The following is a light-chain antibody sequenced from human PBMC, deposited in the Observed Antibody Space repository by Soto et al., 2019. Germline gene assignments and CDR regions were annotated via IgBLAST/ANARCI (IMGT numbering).Light chain of an antibody. J-gene: IGLJ1*01. CDR3: SSFASTHTYV. CDR1: SSDVAFYNH. CDR2: EVN. V-gene: IGLV2-14*01. Sequence: QSALTQPASVSGSPGQSITISCTGTSSDVAFYNHVSWYQQHPGKPPKLLIYEVNNRPSGVSHRFSGSKSGNTASLTISGLQAEDEADYYCSSFASTHTYVFGTGTKLTVL.